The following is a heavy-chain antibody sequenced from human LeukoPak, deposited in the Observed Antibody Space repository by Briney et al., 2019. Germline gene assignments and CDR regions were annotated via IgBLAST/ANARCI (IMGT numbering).Heavy chain of an antibody. CDR3: ARGPSGSAYGLFDY. CDR2: INGDGSSI. Sequence: GGSLRLSCARSGFIFSNYWMHWVRQAPGKGLVWVSRINGDGSSISYADSVKGRFTISRYNAKNTLYLQINSLRAEDTAVFYCARGPSGSAYGLFDYWGQGTLVTVSS. CDR1: GFIFSNYW. J-gene: IGHJ4*02. D-gene: IGHD5-12*01. V-gene: IGHV3-74*01.